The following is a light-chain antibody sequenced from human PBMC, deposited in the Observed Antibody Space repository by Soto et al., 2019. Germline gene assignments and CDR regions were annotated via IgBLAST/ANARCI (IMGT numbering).Light chain of an antibody. CDR2: RNN. CDR3: AAWDDSLSAWV. CDR1: SSNIGSNY. V-gene: IGLV1-47*01. J-gene: IGLJ3*02. Sequence: QLVLTQPPSASGTPGQRVTISCSGSSSNIGSNYVYWYQHLPGTAPKLLIYRNNQRPSGVPDRFSGSKSGTSASLAISGLRYEDEADYYCAAWDDSLSAWVFGGGTKLTVL.